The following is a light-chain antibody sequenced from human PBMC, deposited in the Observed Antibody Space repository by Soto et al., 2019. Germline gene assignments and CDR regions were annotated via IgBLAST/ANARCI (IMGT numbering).Light chain of an antibody. J-gene: IGKJ1*01. CDR1: ESISNN. V-gene: IGKV1-5*03. CDR2: KAS. CDR3: QQYDSYRT. Sequence: DIQMTQSPSTLSASVGDRVTITCRASESISNNLAWYQQKPGKAPKLLMYKASTLDSGVPSRFSGSGSGTEFTLTISSLQPDDFATYYCQQYDSYRTLGQGTKVDIK.